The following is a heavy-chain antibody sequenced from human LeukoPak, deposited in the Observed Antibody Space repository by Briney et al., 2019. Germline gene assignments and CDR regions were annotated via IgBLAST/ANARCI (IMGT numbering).Heavy chain of an antibody. CDR1: GGTFSSNA. Sequence: GASVKVSCKASGGTFSSNAITWARQAPGQGLEWMGGIIPIFGTPNYARKFQGRVTITTDESTNIVYMELNSLKSEDTAVYYCARGRGYCSSTSCNAFDIWGQGTMVTVSS. J-gene: IGHJ3*02. CDR2: IIPIFGTP. V-gene: IGHV1-69*05. CDR3: ARGRGYCSSTSCNAFDI. D-gene: IGHD2-2*01.